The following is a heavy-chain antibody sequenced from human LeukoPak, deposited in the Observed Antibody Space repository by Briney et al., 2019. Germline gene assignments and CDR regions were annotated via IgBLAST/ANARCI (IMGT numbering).Heavy chain of an antibody. J-gene: IGHJ2*01. D-gene: IGHD5-18*01. Sequence: ASVKVSCKASGYTFTTYPMNWVRQATGQGLEWMGRMNPNSGNTGSAQNFQGRVTMTRDTSISTAYMELSSLRSEDTAVYYCARRRGYSHHPDDWYFDFWGRGTLVTVSS. CDR2: MNPNSGNT. CDR1: GYTFTTYP. V-gene: IGHV1-8*02. CDR3: ARRRGYSHHPDDWYFDF.